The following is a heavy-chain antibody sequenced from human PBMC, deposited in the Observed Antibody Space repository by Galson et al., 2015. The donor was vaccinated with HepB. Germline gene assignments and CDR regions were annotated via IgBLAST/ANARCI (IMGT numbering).Heavy chain of an antibody. Sequence: SLRLSCAASEFAFSAFWMSWVRQAPGKGLEWVANIKEDGTIELYADSVKGRFTISRDNAKNSLYLQMNSVRAEDTAVYYCARQVPSDVSDQWRQGTLVSVSA. CDR2: IKEDGTIE. CDR1: EFAFSAFW. V-gene: IGHV3-7*03. J-gene: IGHJ4*02. CDR3: ARQVPSDVSDQ.